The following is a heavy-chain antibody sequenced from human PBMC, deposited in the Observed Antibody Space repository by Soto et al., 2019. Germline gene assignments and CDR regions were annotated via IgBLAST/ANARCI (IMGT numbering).Heavy chain of an antibody. Sequence: SETLSHTCTVSGGSISSHYWSWIRQPPGKGLEWIGYIYYSGSTNYNPSLKSRVTISVDTSKNQFSLKLSSVTAADTAVYYCARGGGITMVRGVLVYYGMDVWGQGTTVT. D-gene: IGHD3-10*01. J-gene: IGHJ6*02. V-gene: IGHV4-59*11. CDR2: IYYSGST. CDR1: GGSISSHY. CDR3: ARGGGITMVRGVLVYYGMDV.